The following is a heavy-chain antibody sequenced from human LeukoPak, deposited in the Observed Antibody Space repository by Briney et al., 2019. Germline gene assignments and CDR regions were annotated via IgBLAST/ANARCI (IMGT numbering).Heavy chain of an antibody. J-gene: IGHJ3*02. CDR2: INHSGST. V-gene: IGHV4-34*01. CDR1: GGSFSGYY. CDR3: ARWAATSSFAFDI. D-gene: IGHD2-15*01. Sequence: SETLSLTCAVYGGSFSGYYWSWIRQPPGKGLEWIGEINHSGSTNYNPSLKSRVTISVDTSKNQFSLKLSSVTAADTAVYYCARWAATSSFAFDIWGQGTMVTVSS.